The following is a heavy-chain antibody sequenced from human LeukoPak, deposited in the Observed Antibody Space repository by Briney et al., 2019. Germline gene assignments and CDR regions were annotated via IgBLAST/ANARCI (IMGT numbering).Heavy chain of an antibody. V-gene: IGHV4-34*01. CDR1: GGSFSGYY. D-gene: IGHD6-13*01. J-gene: IGHJ2*01. Sequence: PSETLSLTCAVYGGSFSGYYWSWTRQPPGKGLEWIGEINHSGSTNYNPSLKSRVTISVDTSKNQFSLKLSSVTAADTAVYYCARGYSSSWYVRRWYFDLWGRGTLVTVSS. CDR2: INHSGST. CDR3: ARGYSSSWYVRRWYFDL.